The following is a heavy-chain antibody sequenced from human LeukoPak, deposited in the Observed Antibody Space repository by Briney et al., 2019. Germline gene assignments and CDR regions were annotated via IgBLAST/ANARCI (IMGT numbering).Heavy chain of an antibody. CDR3: ASRIAAAGYWYFDL. CDR2: IYHSGST. J-gene: IGHJ2*01. D-gene: IGHD6-13*01. Sequence: PSETLSLTSTVSGYSISSGYYWGWTRPPPGKGLEWIGSIYHSGSTYYNPSLKSRVTISVDTSKNQFSLKLSSATAADTAVYYCASRIAAAGYWYFDLWGRGTLVTVSS. V-gene: IGHV4-38-2*02. CDR1: GYSISSGYY.